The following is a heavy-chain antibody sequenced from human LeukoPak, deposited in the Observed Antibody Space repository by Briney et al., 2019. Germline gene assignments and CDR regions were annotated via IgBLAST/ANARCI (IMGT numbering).Heavy chain of an antibody. D-gene: IGHD7-27*01. CDR3: ARDLNWETY. V-gene: IGHV3-9*01. CDR2: ISWNSGNI. J-gene: IGHJ4*02. Sequence: GGSLRLSCAASGFTFEDYSMHWVRQAPGKGLEWVSGISWNSGNIGYADSVKGRFTISRDNAKNSLYLQMDSLRAEDTAVYYCARDLNWETYWGQGTLVSVSS. CDR1: GFTFEDYS.